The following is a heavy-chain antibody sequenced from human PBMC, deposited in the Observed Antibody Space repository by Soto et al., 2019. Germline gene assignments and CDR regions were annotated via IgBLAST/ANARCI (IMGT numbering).Heavy chain of an antibody. CDR3: ARGASNWQYFDY. CDR1: DASIRGYY. J-gene: IGHJ4*02. CDR2: FHYSGIS. D-gene: IGHD4-4*01. V-gene: IGHV4-59*01. Sequence: QVQQQESGPGLVKPSETLSLTCTVSDASIRGYYWSWIRQPPGKGLESIGYFHYSGISNYNSSLKSRVTISLDTSKTQSPLKLSSVSAADTALYYCARGASNWQYFDYWGQGALVTVSS.